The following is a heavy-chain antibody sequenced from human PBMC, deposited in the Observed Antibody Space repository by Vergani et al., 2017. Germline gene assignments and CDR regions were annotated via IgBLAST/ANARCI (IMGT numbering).Heavy chain of an antibody. D-gene: IGHD6-19*01. Sequence: QVQLVQSGAEVKKPGASVKVSCKASGYTFTSYYMPWVRKAPGQGLEWMGIINPSGGSTSYAQKFQVRVTMTRDTSTSTVYMELSSLRSEDTAVYYCARERSSGWYDAFDIWGQGTMVTVSS. CDR2: INPSGGST. CDR3: ARERSSGWYDAFDI. V-gene: IGHV1-46*03. CDR1: GYTFTSYY. J-gene: IGHJ3*02.